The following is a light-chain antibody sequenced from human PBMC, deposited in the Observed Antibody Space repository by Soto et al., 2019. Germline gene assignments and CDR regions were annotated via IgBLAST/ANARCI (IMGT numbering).Light chain of an antibody. CDR2: DAS. Sequence: EIVLTQSPATLSLSPGERATLSCRASQSVSSYLAWYQQKPGQAPRLLIYDASNRATGIPARFSGSGSGTDFTLTISRLEPEDFAVYYCQQYGSSPSITFGQGTLLEVK. CDR1: QSVSSY. V-gene: IGKV3-20*01. CDR3: QQYGSSPSIT. J-gene: IGKJ5*01.